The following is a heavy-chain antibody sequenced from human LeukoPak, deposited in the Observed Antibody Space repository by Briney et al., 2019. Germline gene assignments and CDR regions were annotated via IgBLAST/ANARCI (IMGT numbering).Heavy chain of an antibody. CDR2: ISSSSSTI. CDR3: ASSDPGYSYALDY. D-gene: IGHD5-18*01. CDR1: GFTFSSYS. V-gene: IGHV3-48*01. J-gene: IGHJ4*02. Sequence: GGSLRLSCAASGFTFSSYSMNWVRQAPGKGLEWVSYISSSSSTIYYADSVKGRFTISRDNSKNTLYLQMNSLRAEDTAVYYCASSDPGYSYALDYWGQGTLVTVSS.